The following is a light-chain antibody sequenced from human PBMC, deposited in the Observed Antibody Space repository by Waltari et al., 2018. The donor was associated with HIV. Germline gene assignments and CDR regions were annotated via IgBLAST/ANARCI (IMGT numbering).Light chain of an antibody. CDR1: SSDVGGYNY. CDR2: EVS. V-gene: IGLV2-14*01. Sequence: QSALTQPASVSGSPGQSITISCTGTSSDVGGYNYVSWYQQHPGKAPKLMIYEVSNRPSGFSNRFSGSKSGNTSSLTISGLQAEDEADYYCSSYTSSSTSHVFGTGTKVTVL. J-gene: IGLJ1*01. CDR3: SSYTSSSTSHV.